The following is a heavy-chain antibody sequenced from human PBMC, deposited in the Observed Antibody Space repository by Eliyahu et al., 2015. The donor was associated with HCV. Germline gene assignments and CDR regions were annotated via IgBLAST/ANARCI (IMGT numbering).Heavy chain of an antibody. D-gene: IGHD3-10*01. J-gene: IGHJ2*01. V-gene: IGHV3-7*01. CDR3: ARIKDNQDSGSHFRHFDL. CDR1: GFTFSTXW. CDR2: IKRDGSEQ. Sequence: EVQLVESGGGLVQPGGSLRLSCAVSGFTFSTXWLSWVRQAPGKGLEWVANIKRDGSEQYYVDSVKGRFTISRDNAYNSLSLQMNSLRDGDMGIYYCARIKDNQDSGSHFRHFDLWGRGTLVTVSP.